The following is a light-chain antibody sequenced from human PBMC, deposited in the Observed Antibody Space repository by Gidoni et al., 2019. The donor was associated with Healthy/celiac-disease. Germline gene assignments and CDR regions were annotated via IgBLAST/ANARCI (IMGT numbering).Light chain of an antibody. CDR2: AAS. V-gene: IGKV1-39*01. CDR1: QSISSY. CDR3: QQSYSTPCR. J-gene: IGKJ2*04. Sequence: DIQMTQSPSSLSASVGDRVTITCRASQSISSYLNWYQQKPGKAPKLLIYAASSLQSGVPSRFSGSGSGTDFTLTISSLQPEDFATYYCQQSYSTPCRFGQGTKREIK.